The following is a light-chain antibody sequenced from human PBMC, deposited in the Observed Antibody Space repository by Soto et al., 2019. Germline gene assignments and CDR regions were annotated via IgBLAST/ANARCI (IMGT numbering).Light chain of an antibody. J-gene: IGKJ1*01. CDR2: AAS. CDR1: QGISSY. V-gene: IGKV1-8*01. Sequence: AIRMTQSPSSLSASTGDRVTITCRASQGISSYLAWYQQKPGKAHKLLIYAASTLQSGFPSRFSGSGSGTDFTLTISCLQSEDFATYYCQQYYSYPRTFGQGTKVEIK. CDR3: QQYYSYPRT.